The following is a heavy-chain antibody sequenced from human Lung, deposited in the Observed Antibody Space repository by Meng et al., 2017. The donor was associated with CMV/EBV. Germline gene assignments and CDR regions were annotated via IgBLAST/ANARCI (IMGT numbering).Heavy chain of an antibody. J-gene: IGHJ6*02. CDR2: INQDGSEK. CDR1: GFTFSSYW. Sequence: ESXKISCAASGFTFSSYWMSWVRQAPGKGLEWVANINQDGSEKYYVDSVEGRFTISRDNAKDSLYLQMNALRAEDTAVYYCARRHWGLDVWGQGTSVTVSS. CDR3: ARRHWGLDV. D-gene: IGHD1-1*01. V-gene: IGHV3-7*01.